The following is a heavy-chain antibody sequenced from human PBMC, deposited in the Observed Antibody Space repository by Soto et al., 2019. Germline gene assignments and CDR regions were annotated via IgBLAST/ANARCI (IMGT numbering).Heavy chain of an antibody. CDR3: ARDASMVRGVIIPPYYYYGMDV. J-gene: IGHJ6*02. V-gene: IGHV1-69*13. Sequence: ASVKVSCKASGGTFSSYAISWVRQAPGQGLEWMGGIIPIFGTANYAQKFQGRVTITADESTSTAYMELSSLRSEDTAVYYCARDASMVRGVIIPPYYYYGMDVWGQGTTVTVSS. CDR2: IIPIFGTA. D-gene: IGHD3-10*01. CDR1: GGTFSSYA.